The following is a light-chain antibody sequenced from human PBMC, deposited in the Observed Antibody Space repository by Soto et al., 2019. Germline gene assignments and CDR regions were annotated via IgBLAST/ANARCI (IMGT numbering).Light chain of an antibody. J-gene: IGKJ1*01. V-gene: IGKV3-15*01. CDR2: EGS. CDR1: QSIGIH. Sequence: EIVMTQSPATLSVSPGERATLSCRASQSIGIHLAWYQQKPGQAPRLLIYEGSTRATGVPARFSGSGSGTDFTLTISSLQSADFAVYSCQQYNDWPRTFGQGTKVDIK. CDR3: QQYNDWPRT.